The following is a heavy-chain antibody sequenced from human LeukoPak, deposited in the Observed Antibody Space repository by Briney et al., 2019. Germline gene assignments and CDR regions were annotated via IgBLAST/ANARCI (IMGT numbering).Heavy chain of an antibody. CDR2: INTDGSSA. CDR1: GFTFSSYW. Sequence: PGGSLRLSCAVSGFTFSSYWMHWVRQAPGKGLVWVSRINTDGSSANYADSVQGRFTISRDNAKNTLHLQMNSLRAEDTAVYYCARDSSISNWGSLKVDYWGQGTLVTVSS. D-gene: IGHD2-2*01. V-gene: IGHV3-74*01. J-gene: IGHJ4*02. CDR3: ARDSSISNWGSLKVDY.